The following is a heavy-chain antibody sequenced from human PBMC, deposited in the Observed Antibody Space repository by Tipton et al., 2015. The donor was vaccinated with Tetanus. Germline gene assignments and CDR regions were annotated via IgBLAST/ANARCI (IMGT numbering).Heavy chain of an antibody. V-gene: IGHV3-15*01. CDR3: TTVGYCSGGGFYGGDPSQDFFVC. CDR1: GFTFSNAW. CDR2: IKSKTDGGTT. D-gene: IGHD2-15*01. J-gene: IGHJ4*02. Sequence: SLRLSCAASGFTFSNAWMSWVRQAPGKGLEWVGRIKSKTDGGTTDYAAPVKGRFTISRDDSKNTLYLQMNSLKTEDTAVYYCTTVGYCSGGGFYGGDPSQDFFVCWGQGPLVTVPS.